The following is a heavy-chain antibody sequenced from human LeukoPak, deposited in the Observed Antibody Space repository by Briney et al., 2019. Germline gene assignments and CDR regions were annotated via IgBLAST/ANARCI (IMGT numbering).Heavy chain of an antibody. D-gene: IGHD3-22*01. CDR3: ARATYYYDSSGFVVSWFDP. Sequence: SETLSLTCTVSGGSISSYYWSWIRQPPGKGLEWIGYIYYSGSTNYNPSLKSRVTISVDTSKNQFSLKLSSVTAADTAVYYCARATYYYDSSGFVVSWFDPWGQGTLVTVSS. V-gene: IGHV4-59*08. CDR2: IYYSGST. CDR1: GGSISSYY. J-gene: IGHJ5*02.